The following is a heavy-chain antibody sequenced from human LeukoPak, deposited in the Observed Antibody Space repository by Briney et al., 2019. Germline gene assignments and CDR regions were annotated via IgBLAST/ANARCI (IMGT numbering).Heavy chain of an antibody. D-gene: IGHD3-22*01. CDR2: ISSSSSII. J-gene: IGHJ4*02. V-gene: IGHV3-48*02. CDR3: ARIQRGPYYYDSSGYYYFDY. CDR1: GFTFSSYS. Sequence: GGSLRLSCAASGFTFSSYSMNWVRQAPGKGLEWVSYISSSSSIIYYADSVKGRFTISRDNAKNSLYLQMNSLRDEDTAVYYCARIQRGPYYYDSSGYYYFDYWGQGTLVTVSS.